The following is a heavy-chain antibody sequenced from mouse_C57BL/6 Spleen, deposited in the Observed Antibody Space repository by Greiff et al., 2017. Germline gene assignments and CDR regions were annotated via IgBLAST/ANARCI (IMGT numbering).Heavy chain of an antibody. J-gene: IGHJ4*01. V-gene: IGHV1-64*01. Sequence: QVQLQQPGAELVKPGASVKLSCKASGYTFTSYWMHWVKQRPGQGLEWIGMIHPNSGSTNYNEKFKSKATLTVDKSSSTAYMQLSSLTSEDSAVYYCARGGDWDTRRYAMDYWGQGTSVTVSS. CDR1: GYTFTSYW. D-gene: IGHD2-12*01. CDR2: IHPNSGST. CDR3: ARGGDWDTRRYAMDY.